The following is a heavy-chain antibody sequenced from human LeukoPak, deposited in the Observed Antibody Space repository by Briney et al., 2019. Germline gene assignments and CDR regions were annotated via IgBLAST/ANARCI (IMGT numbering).Heavy chain of an antibody. CDR3: ARGRRSGYYDDAFYI. D-gene: IGHD3-22*01. J-gene: IGHJ3*02. Sequence: GASVKVSCKASGYTFTGYYMHWVRQAPGQGLEWMGRINPNSGGTNYAQKFQGRVTMTRDTSISTAYMELSRLRSDDTAVYYCARGRRSGYYDDAFYISGQGTMVTVSS. V-gene: IGHV1-2*06. CDR2: INPNSGGT. CDR1: GYTFTGYY.